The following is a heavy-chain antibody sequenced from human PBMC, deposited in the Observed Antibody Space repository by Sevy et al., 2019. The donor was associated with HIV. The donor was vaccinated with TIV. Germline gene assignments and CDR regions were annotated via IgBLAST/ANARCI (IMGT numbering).Heavy chain of an antibody. J-gene: IGHJ4*02. V-gene: IGHV3-15*01. Sequence: GGSLRLSCAASGFTFSNAWMSWVRQAPGKGLEWVGRIKSKTDGGTTDYAAPVKGRITISRDDSKNTLYLQMNSLKTEDAAIYYCTTDSKKRGFAALLDYWGQGTLVTVSS. CDR2: IKSKTDGGTT. CDR3: TTDSKKRGFAALLDY. D-gene: IGHD3-10*01. CDR1: GFTFSNAW.